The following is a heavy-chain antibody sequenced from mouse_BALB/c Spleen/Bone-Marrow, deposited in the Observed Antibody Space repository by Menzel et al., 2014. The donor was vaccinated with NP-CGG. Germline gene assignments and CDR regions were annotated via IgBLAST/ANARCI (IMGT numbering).Heavy chain of an antibody. CDR2: IDPANGTT. CDR3: ASYTYAWYFDV. V-gene: IGHV14-3*02. D-gene: IGHD2-14*01. CDR1: GFDIKDTY. J-gene: IGHJ1*01. Sequence: VQLQQSGAGLVQPGASVKLSCTASGFDIKDTYMHWVRQRPEQGLEWIGGIDPANGTTKYDPKFQGKSTITTDTASNTAYLQLSSLKSEDTAVYYCASYTYAWYFDVWGAGTTVTVSS.